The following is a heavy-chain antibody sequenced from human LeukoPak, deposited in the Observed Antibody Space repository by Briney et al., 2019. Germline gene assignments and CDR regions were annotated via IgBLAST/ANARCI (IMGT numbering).Heavy chain of an antibody. CDR1: GFTFSSYSMN. D-gene: IGHD3-3*01. V-gene: IGHV4-59*04. CDR2: IYYNGRT. J-gene: IGHJ3*01. Sequence: PGGSLRLSCAASGFTFSSYSMNWVRQAPGEGLEWIGNIYYNGRTYYSPSLKSRGTISVDTSNNQFSLKLNSVTAADTAVYYCARITDRTIFGEIMHGFDVWVQGTPVTVSS. CDR3: ARITDRTIFGEIMHGFDV.